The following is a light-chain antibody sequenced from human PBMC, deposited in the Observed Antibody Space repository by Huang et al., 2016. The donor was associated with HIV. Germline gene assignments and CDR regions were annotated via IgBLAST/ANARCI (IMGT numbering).Light chain of an antibody. J-gene: IGKJ4*01. CDR1: QGVSSSY. V-gene: IGKV3-20*01. CDR3: QQFANSLT. Sequence: IVLTQSPATLSWSTGEKCTLSCRASQGVSSSYLAWYQQKPGQAPRLLNYGASSRAAGIPDMFSGSVSGTDFTLTSSRLEPEVFAVYYCQQFANSLTFGGGTKVEIK. CDR2: GAS.